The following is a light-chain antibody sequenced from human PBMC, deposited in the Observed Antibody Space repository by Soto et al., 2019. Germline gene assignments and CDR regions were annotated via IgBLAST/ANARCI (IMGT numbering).Light chain of an antibody. CDR1: QYVGTR. V-gene: IGKV3-11*01. Sequence: EIVLTQSPATLSSSPGETATLSCRASQYVGTRLAWYQHKPGQAPRLLIYYISKRATGIPARFSGSGSGTDFTLTISGLAPEDFAMYYCHQRQSWPRTFGQGTKVEIK. CDR2: YIS. J-gene: IGKJ1*01. CDR3: HQRQSWPRT.